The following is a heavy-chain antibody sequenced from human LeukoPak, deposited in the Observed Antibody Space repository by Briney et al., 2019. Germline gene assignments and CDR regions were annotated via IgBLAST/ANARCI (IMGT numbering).Heavy chain of an antibody. Sequence: ASVKVSCKASGYTFTDYYMHWVRQAPGQGLEWMGWINSNSGGTNYAQKFQGRVTMTRDTSISTAYMELSSLRSDDTAVYYCVRVLVPAGGGVVDYWGQGTLVTVSS. CDR1: GYTFTDYY. J-gene: IGHJ4*02. V-gene: IGHV1-2*02. D-gene: IGHD3-16*01. CDR3: VRVLVPAGGGVVDY. CDR2: INSNSGGT.